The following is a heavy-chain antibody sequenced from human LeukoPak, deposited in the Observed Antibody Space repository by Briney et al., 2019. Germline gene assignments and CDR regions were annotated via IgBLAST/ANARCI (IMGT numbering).Heavy chain of an antibody. CDR1: GFTFSSYG. CDR2: ISGSGGST. Sequence: GGSLRLSCAASGFTFSSYGMSWVRQAPGKGLEWVSSISGSGGSTYYADSVKGRFTISRDNSKNTLWLQMNSLRGEDTAVYYCAKGGGYYGYSQMDVWGKGTTVTISS. CDR3: AKGGGYYGYSQMDV. V-gene: IGHV3-23*01. J-gene: IGHJ6*04. D-gene: IGHD3-10*01.